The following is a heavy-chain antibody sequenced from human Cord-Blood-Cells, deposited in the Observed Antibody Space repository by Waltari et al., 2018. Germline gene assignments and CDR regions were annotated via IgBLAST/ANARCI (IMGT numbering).Heavy chain of an antibody. CDR1: GGSFSGYY. CDR3: ARGGAPNYYDSSGYYYR. V-gene: IGHV4-34*01. D-gene: IGHD3-22*01. J-gene: IGHJ4*02. Sequence: QVQLQQWGAGLLKPSETLSLTCAVYGGSFSGYYWSWIRQPPGKGLEWIGEINHSGSTNYNPSLKSRVTISVDTSKNQFSLKLSSVTAADTAVYYCARGGAPNYYDSSGYYYRWGQGTLVTVSS. CDR2: INHSGST.